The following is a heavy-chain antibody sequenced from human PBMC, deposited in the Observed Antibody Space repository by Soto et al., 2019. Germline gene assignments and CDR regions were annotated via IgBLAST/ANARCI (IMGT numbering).Heavy chain of an antibody. CDR2: ISSSGSTI. CDR1: GFTFSSYE. J-gene: IGHJ6*02. V-gene: IGHV3-48*03. CDR3: AREAVMGGGGRGDYYYYGMDV. D-gene: IGHD3-16*01. Sequence: GGSLRLSCAASGFTFSSYEMNWVRQAPGKGLEWVSYISSSGSTIYYADSVKGRFTISRDNAKNSLYLQMNSLRAEDTAVYYCAREAVMGGGGRGDYYYYGMDVWGQGTTVTVSS.